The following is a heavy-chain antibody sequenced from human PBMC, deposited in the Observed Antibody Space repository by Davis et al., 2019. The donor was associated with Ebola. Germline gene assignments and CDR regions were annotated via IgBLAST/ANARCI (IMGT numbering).Heavy chain of an antibody. CDR1: GGSFRDGRHY. CDR3: AKDRVRFDY. D-gene: IGHD3-10*01. J-gene: IGHJ4*02. V-gene: IGHV3-23*01. CDR2: ITGSGGST. Sequence: ETLSLTCTDSGGSFRDGRHYWGWIRQPPGKGLEWVSSITGSGGSTYYADSVKGRFTISRDNSKNTLYLQMNSLRAEDTAVYYCAKDRVRFDYWGQGTLVTVSS.